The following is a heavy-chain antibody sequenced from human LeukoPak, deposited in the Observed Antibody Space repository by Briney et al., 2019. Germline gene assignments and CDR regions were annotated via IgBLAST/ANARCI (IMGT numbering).Heavy chain of an antibody. J-gene: IGHJ4*02. V-gene: IGHV1-18*01. Sequence: ASVKVSCKASGYTFTSYGISWVRQAPGQGLEWVGWISAYNGNTNYAQKLQGRVTMTTDTSTSTAYMELRSLRSDDTAVYYCARGVKYSGSYYAFDYWGQGTLVTVSS. D-gene: IGHD1-26*01. CDR3: ARGVKYSGSYYAFDY. CDR1: GYTFTSYG. CDR2: ISAYNGNT.